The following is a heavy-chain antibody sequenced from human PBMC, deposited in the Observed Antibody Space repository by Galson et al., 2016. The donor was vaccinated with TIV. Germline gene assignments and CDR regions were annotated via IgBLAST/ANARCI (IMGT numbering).Heavy chain of an antibody. Sequence: PALVKPPQTLTLTCTFSGFSLHTRGVGVGWIRQPPGKALEWLALIYWDDAKRYSPSLKNRLTITKDTSKNQVVLTMTNMDPVDTATYYCAHANLQWLIQAFDFWGQGTLVTVSS. CDR2: IYWDDAK. D-gene: IGHD6-19*01. CDR1: GFSLHTRGVG. CDR3: AHANLQWLIQAFDF. J-gene: IGHJ4*02. V-gene: IGHV2-5*02.